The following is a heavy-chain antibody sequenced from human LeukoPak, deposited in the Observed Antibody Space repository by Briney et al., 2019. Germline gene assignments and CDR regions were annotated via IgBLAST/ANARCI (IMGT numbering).Heavy chain of an antibody. CDR3: ARGDYGNQRSNNWFDP. Sequence: SETLSLTCAVYGESFRAYYWTWLRQPPGKGLEWIGEISHSGNINYNPSLKSRVTISVDTSKNQCSLRLRSVTAAGAAVYYCARGDYGNQRSNNWFDPWGQGTLVTVSS. D-gene: IGHD4-11*01. V-gene: IGHV4-34*01. CDR1: GESFRAYY. CDR2: ISHSGNI. J-gene: IGHJ5*02.